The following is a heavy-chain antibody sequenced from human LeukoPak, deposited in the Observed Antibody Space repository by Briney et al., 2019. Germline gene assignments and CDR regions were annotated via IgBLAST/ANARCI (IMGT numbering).Heavy chain of an antibody. Sequence: GGSLRLSCAASGFTFSSYGMHWVRQAPGKGLEWVAFIRYDGSNKYYADSVKGRFTISRDNSKNTLYLQMNSLRAEDTAVYHCAKESESLWSMIVVVSEGLLGYWGQGTLVTVSS. CDR2: IRYDGSNK. V-gene: IGHV3-30*02. J-gene: IGHJ4*02. CDR3: AKESESLWSMIVVVSEGLLGY. CDR1: GFTFSSYG. D-gene: IGHD3-22*01.